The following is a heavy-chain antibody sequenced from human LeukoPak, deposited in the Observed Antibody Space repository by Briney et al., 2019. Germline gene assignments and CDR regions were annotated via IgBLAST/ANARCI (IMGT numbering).Heavy chain of an antibody. CDR2: ISGSGGST. CDR3: AKAPGGSLRDYYYMDV. D-gene: IGHD1-26*01. Sequence: GGSLRLSCAASGFTFSSYAMSWVRQAPGKGLEWVSAISGSGGSTYYADFVKGRFTISRDNSKNTLYLQMNSLRAEDTAVYYCAKAPGGSLRDYYYMDVWGKGTTVTVSS. CDR1: GFTFSSYA. V-gene: IGHV3-23*01. J-gene: IGHJ6*03.